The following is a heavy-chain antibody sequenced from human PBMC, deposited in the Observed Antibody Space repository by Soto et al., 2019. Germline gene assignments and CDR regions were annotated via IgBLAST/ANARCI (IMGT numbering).Heavy chain of an antibody. J-gene: IGHJ4*02. D-gene: IGHD3-22*01. CDR1: GFTFSSYW. Sequence: EVQLVESGGGLVQPGESLTLSCAASGFTFSSYWMHWVRQAPGRGLVWVSRIKSDGSGTYYAESVEGRLTISRDNARNTLYRQMNSRRVEDTAVYFCARGDGDRYDGNGYLGRHWGQGSLVTVSS. CDR2: IKSDGSGT. CDR3: ARGDGDRYDGNGYLGRH. V-gene: IGHV3-74*01.